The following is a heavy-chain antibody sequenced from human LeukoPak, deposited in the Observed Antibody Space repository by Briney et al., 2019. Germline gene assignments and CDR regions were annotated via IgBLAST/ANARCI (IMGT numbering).Heavy chain of an antibody. J-gene: IGHJ4*02. D-gene: IGHD3-22*01. CDR1: GGSISSGY. CDR2: IYYSGST. CDR3: ARDGVNYYDISGYDI. Sequence: SETLSLTCTVSGGSISSGYWSWIRQPPGKGLEWIGYIYYSGSTNYNPSHKSRVTISVDTSKNQFSLKLSSVTAADTAVYYCARDGVNYYDISGYDIWGRGTLVTVSS. V-gene: IGHV4-59*01.